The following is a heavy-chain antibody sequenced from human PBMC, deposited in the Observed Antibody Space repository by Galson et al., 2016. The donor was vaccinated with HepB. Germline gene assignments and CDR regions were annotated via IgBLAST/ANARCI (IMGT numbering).Heavy chain of an antibody. CDR3: ARNSGWYGYFQH. CDR2: IYSAGGT. Sequence: SLRLSCAASGFTVSSNYMSWVRQAPGKGLEWVSVIYSAGGTFYADSVKDRFSISRDKSKNTVYLQLNSRGAEDTAVYYCARNSGWYGYFQHWGQGTLVTVSS. D-gene: IGHD6-19*01. CDR1: GFTVSSNY. J-gene: IGHJ1*01. V-gene: IGHV3-53*01.